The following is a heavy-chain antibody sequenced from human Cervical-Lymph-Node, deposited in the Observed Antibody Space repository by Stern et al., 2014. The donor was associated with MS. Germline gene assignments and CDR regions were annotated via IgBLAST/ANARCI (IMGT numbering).Heavy chain of an antibody. V-gene: IGHV3-9*01. CDR2: ISWNGDNI. D-gene: IGHD2-8*01. CDR3: TSSPDKWLLMGPFDY. CDR1: GFTFHDYT. J-gene: IGHJ4*02. Sequence: EVQLVESGGGLVQPGRSLRLSCAASGFTFHDYTMHWVRQAPGKGLEWVSGISWNGDNIGYADFVKGRFTISRDNAKNSLFLQMNTLRTEDTALYYCTSSPDKWLLMGPFDYWGQGSLVTVSS.